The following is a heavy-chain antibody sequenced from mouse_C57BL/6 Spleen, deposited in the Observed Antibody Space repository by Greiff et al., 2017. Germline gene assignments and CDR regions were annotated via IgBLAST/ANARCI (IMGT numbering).Heavy chain of an antibody. D-gene: IGHD2-4*01. J-gene: IGHJ3*01. V-gene: IGHV5-15*01. Sequence: DVMLVESGGGLVQPGGSLKLSCAASGFTFSDYGMAWVRQAPRKGPEWVAFISNLAYSIHYDDTVTGRFTITRENAKNTLYLEMSSLRSEDAAMYYCARSYYDYDGWFACWGQGTLVTVSA. CDR2: ISNLAYSI. CDR1: GFTFSDYG. CDR3: ARSYYDYDGWFAC.